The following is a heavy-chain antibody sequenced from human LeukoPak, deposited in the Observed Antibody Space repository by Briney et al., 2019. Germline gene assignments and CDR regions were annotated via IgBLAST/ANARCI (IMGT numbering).Heavy chain of an antibody. J-gene: IGHJ3*02. V-gene: IGHV1-2*02. CDR1: GYTFTGYY. Sequence: ASVKVSCKASGYTFTGYYMHWVRQAPGQGLEWMGWINPNSGGTNYAQKFQGRVTMTRDTSISTAYMELSRLTSDDTAVYYCARDGHRRYHYDSSGREDAFDIWGQGTMVTVSS. CDR2: INPNSGGT. CDR3: ARDGHRRYHYDSSGREDAFDI. D-gene: IGHD3-22*01.